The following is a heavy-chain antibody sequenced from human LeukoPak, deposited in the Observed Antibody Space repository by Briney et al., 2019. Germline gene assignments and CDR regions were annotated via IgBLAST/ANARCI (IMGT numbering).Heavy chain of an antibody. Sequence: SETLSLTCTVSGGSISSSSYYWGWIRQPPGKGLEWIGSIYYSGSTYHNPSLKSRVTISVDTSKNQFSLKLSSVTAADTAVYYCARHGCSSTSCLFDYWGQGTLVTVSS. D-gene: IGHD2-2*01. CDR3: ARHGCSSTSCLFDY. CDR1: GGSISSSSYY. J-gene: IGHJ4*02. CDR2: IYYSGST. V-gene: IGHV4-39*01.